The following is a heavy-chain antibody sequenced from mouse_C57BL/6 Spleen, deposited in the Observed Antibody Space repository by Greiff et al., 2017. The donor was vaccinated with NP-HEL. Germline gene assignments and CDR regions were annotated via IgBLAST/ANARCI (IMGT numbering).Heavy chain of an antibody. CDR2: ISSGSSTI. Sequence: EVMLVESGAGLVKPGGSLKLSCEASGFTFSDYGMHWVRQAPEKGLEWVAYISSGSSTIYYADTVKGRFTISRDNAKNTLFLHMTSLSSEDTAMYYCARRYADVWGTGTTVTVSA. CDR3: ARRYADV. J-gene: IGHJ1*02. D-gene: IGHD1-1*01. CDR1: GFTFSDYG. V-gene: IGHV5-17*01.